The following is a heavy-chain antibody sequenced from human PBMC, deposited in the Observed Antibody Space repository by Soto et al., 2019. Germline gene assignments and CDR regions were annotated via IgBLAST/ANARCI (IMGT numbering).Heavy chain of an antibody. D-gene: IGHD3-10*01. CDR2: IYHSGST. CDR1: GVSISTSNW. Sequence: QVQLQESGPGLVKPSGTLSLTCAVSGVSISTSNWWSWARQSPGKGLEWIGEIYHSGSTNYNPSHQSRVTISVDKSTNHFSLHLSSVNAADTAVYFCAKGGRVYYGSGSYFDSWGQGILVTVSS. V-gene: IGHV4-4*02. J-gene: IGHJ4*02. CDR3: AKGGRVYYGSGSYFDS.